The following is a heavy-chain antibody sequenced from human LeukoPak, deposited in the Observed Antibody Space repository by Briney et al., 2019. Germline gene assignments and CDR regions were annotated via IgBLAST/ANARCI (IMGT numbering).Heavy chain of an antibody. CDR2: ISSSTSHT. D-gene: IGHD2-8*01. CDR1: GFTLSTYE. J-gene: IGHJ3*02. Sequence: GGSLRLSCAASGFTLSTYEMTWVRQAPGKGLEGVSFISSSTSHTFYADSVKGRFTIFRDTAKNSLYLQMNNLRGEDTAVYYCARDVSSSTRAFDIWGQGTMVAVS. CDR3: ARDVSSSTRAFDI. V-gene: IGHV3-48*03.